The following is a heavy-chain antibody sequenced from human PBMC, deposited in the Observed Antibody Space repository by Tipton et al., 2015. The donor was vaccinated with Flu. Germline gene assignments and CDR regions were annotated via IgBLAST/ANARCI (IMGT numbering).Heavy chain of an antibody. CDR3: ARDLMGGISDGY. CDR2: ISAYNVNT. CDR1: GYTFTSYG. J-gene: IGHJ4*02. V-gene: IGHV1-18*01. Sequence: QLVQSGAEVKKPGASVKVSCKASGYTFTSYGISWVRQAPGKGLEWMGWISAYNVNTNYAQKLQGRVTMTTDTSTSTAYMELRSLRSDAPAVYYCARDLMGGISDGYWGQGTLVTVSS. D-gene: IGHD3-16*01.